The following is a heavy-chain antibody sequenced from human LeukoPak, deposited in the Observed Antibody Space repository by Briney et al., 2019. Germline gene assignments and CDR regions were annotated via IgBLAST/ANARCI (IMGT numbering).Heavy chain of an antibody. CDR3: ARGEYGDPFFDY. J-gene: IGHJ4*02. Sequence: SETLSLTCTASGGSISRSNNYWGWIRQPPGKGLEWIGSIHYSGSTYYNPSLKSRVTISVDTSNNQFSLNLGSVTAADTAAYYCARGEYGDPFFDYWGQGSLATVSS. V-gene: IGHV4-39*02. CDR2: IHYSGST. D-gene: IGHD4-17*01. CDR1: GGSISRSNNY.